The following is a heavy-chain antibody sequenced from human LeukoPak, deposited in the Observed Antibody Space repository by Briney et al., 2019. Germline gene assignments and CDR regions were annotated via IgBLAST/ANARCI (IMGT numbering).Heavy chain of an antibody. D-gene: IGHD2-2*01. J-gene: IGHJ3*02. CDR2: ISSSGSTI. Sequence: PGGSLRLSCAASGFTFSSYSMNWVRQAPGKGLEWVSYISSSGSTIYYADSVKGRFTISRDNAKNSVYLQMNSLSAEDTAVYYCARDRCSSTSCYEAEAWAFDIWGQGTMVTVSS. CDR1: GFTFSSYS. V-gene: IGHV3-48*04. CDR3: ARDRCSSTSCYEAEAWAFDI.